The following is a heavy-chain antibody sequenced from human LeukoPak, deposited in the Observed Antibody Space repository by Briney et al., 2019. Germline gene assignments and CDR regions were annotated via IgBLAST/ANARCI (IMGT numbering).Heavy chain of an antibody. CDR3: ARDSTFAVATFDY. D-gene: IGHD2/OR15-2a*01. V-gene: IGHV3-21*01. J-gene: IGHJ4*02. CDR1: GFTFSSYS. CDR2: ISSSSSYI. Sequence: PGGSLRLFRAVSGFTFSSYSMNWVRQAPGKGLEWVSSISSSSSYIYYADSVKGRFTISRDNAKNSLYLQMNSLRAEDTAVYYCARDSTFAVATFDYWGQGTLVTVSS.